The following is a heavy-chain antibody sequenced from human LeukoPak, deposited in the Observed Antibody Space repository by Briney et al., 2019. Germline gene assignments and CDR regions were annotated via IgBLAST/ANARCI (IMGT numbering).Heavy chain of an antibody. D-gene: IGHD3-10*01. CDR3: ARSPSRVRGVDYYGMDV. J-gene: IGHJ6*02. CDR2: TYYRSKWYN. Sequence: SQTLSLTCAISRDGVSSNSAAWNWIRQSPSRGLEWLGRTYYRSKWYNDYAVSVKSRITISPDTSKNQYSLQLNSVTPEDTAVYYCARSPSRVRGVDYYGMDVWGQGTTVTVSS. V-gene: IGHV6-1*01. CDR1: RDGVSSNSAA.